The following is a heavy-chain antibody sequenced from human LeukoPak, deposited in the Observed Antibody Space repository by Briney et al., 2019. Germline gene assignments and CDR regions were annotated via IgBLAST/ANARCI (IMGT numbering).Heavy chain of an antibody. D-gene: IGHD3-16*02. CDR1: GFTVSSNY. CDR2: IYSGGST. CDR3: ARDRRTGRLGELSLDPCFDY. Sequence: GGSLRLSCAASGFTVSSNYLSWVRQAPGKGLEWVSVIYSGGSTYYADYTKGRFTISRDNSKNTLYLQMNSLRAEDTAVYYCARDRRTGRLGELSLDPCFDYWGQGTLVTVSS. V-gene: IGHV3-53*01. J-gene: IGHJ4*02.